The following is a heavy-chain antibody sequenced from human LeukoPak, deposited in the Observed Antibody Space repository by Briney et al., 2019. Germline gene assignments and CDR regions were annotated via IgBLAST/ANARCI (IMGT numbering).Heavy chain of an antibody. CDR2: IYYSGST. Sequence: ASETLSLTCTVSGGSISSSSYYWGWIRQPPGKGLEWIGSIYYSGSTYYNPSLKSRVTISVDTSKNQFSLKLSSVTAADTAVYYCARGGILGRGYSYGYNYWGQGTLVTVSS. CDR1: GGSISSSSYY. CDR3: ARGGILGRGYSYGYNY. D-gene: IGHD5-18*01. V-gene: IGHV4-39*07. J-gene: IGHJ4*02.